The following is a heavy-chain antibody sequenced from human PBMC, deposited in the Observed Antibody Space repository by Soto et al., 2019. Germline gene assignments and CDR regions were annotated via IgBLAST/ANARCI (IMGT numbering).Heavy chain of an antibody. J-gene: IGHJ6*02. D-gene: IGHD2-15*01. CDR1: GYSFTTYG. CDR2: ISTYNGDT. V-gene: IGHV1-18*01. Sequence: QVQLVQSGAEVKKPGASVKVSCKASGYSFTTYGIAWVRQAPGQGLEWMGWISTYNGDTDYAQNLQGRVIMTTDTSTTTAYMELRSLRSDDTVVYYCAREGSRPYYYYGMDVWGQGTTVSVSS. CDR3: AREGSRPYYYYGMDV.